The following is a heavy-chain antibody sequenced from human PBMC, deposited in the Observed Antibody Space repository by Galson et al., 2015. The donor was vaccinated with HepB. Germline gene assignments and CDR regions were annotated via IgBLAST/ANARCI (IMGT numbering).Heavy chain of an antibody. D-gene: IGHD2-2*01. CDR3: GRDERRCGSSILSCCPSDY. V-gene: IGHV3-21*01. CDR1: GFIFNGYA. CDR2: ISRTSSYI. Sequence: SLRLSCAGSGFIFNGYAMNWVRQAPGKGLEWVAAISRTSSYIYYAESVKGRFTISRDNAKDSVYLQMNSLRADDTAVYYCGRDERRCGSSILSCCPSDYWGQGTLVTVSP. J-gene: IGHJ4*01.